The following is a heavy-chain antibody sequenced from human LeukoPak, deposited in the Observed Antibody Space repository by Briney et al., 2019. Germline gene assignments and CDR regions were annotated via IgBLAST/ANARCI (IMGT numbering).Heavy chain of an antibody. CDR2: DDSDGTST. J-gene: IGHJ4*02. CDR1: GFTFSRYW. Sequence: GGSLRFSCAASGFTFSRYWMSWVRHAPGKGLVWVSRDDSDGTSTRYADSVKGRFTISRDNAKNSLYLQMNSLRAEDTAVYYCARVSRPFDYWGQGTLVTVSS. CDR3: ARVSRPFDY. V-gene: IGHV3-74*01.